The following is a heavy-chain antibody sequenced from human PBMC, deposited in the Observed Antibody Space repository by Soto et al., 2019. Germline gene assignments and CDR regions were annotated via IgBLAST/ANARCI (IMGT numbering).Heavy chain of an antibody. CDR1: GYTFTSYD. J-gene: IGHJ5*02. CDR2: MNPNSGNT. D-gene: IGHD2-21*01. Sequence: ASVKVSCKASGYTFTSYDINWVRQATGQGLEWMGWMNPNSGNTGYAQKFQSRVTMTRNTSISTAYMELSSLRSEDTAVYYCARVVVVGNNWFDPWGQGTLVTVSS. CDR3: ARVVVVGNNWFDP. V-gene: IGHV1-8*01.